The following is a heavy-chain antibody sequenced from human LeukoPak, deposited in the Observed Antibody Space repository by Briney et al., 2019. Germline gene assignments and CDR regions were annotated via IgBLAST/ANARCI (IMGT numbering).Heavy chain of an antibody. CDR1: GGSISRSSYY. V-gene: IGHV4-39*07. Sequence: PSETLSLTCTVSGGSISRSSYYWGWIRQPPGKGLEWIGSIYYSGSTYDNPSLKSRVTISVDTSKNQFSLKLSSVTAADTAVYYCARGGWYQLTRTRIAAAGPFDYWGQGTPVTVSS. J-gene: IGHJ4*02. D-gene: IGHD6-13*01. CDR2: IYYSGST. CDR3: ARGGWYQLTRTRIAAAGPFDY.